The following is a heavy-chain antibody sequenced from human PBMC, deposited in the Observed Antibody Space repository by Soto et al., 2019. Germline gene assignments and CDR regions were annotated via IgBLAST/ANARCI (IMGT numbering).Heavy chain of an antibody. J-gene: IGHJ6*02. CDR3: ARGGYSSSWSKILDRSGLDV. V-gene: IGHV1-69*06. CDR1: VGTISSYA. D-gene: IGHD6-13*01. CDR2: IVPLFRTT. Sequence: QVQLVQPGAEAKKPGSSVKVSCKTSVGTISSYAISWVRQAPGQGLEWMGGIVPLFRTTKYAQKFQGRVTITADTSSYIVYMEPSGLRSGDTAVYYCARGGYSSSWSKILDRSGLDVWCHVPTVTVSS.